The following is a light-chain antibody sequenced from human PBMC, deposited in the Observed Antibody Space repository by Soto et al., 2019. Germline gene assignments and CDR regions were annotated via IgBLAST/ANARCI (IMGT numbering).Light chain of an antibody. J-gene: IGKJ4*01. V-gene: IGKV3D-15*01. Sequence: EIVLTQSPDTLSLSPGERPTLSCRASQNINKYFAWYQQRPGQAPRLLIYAASTRATGIPARFSGSGSGTDFTLTIISLQSEDFAVYYCQQYNNWPLTFGGGTNVEIK. CDR3: QQYNNWPLT. CDR1: QNINKY. CDR2: AAS.